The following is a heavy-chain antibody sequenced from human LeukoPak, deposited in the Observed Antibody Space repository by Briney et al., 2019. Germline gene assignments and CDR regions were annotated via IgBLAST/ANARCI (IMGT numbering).Heavy chain of an antibody. CDR3: ARSTPNSAFDY. V-gene: IGHV4-31*03. CDR1: GGSISSGGYY. CDR2: IYYSGST. Sequence: SETLSLTCTVSGGSISSGGYYWSWIRQHPGKGLEWIGYIYYSGSTNYNPSLKSRVTISVDTSKNQFSLKLSSVTAADTAVYYCARSTPNSAFDYWGQGTLVTVSS. D-gene: IGHD4-23*01. J-gene: IGHJ4*02.